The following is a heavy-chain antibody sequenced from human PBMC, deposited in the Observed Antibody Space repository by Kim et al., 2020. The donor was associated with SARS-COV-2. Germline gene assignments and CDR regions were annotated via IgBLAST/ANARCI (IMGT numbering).Heavy chain of an antibody. Sequence: GGSLRLSCAVSGFTIGSAWMSWVRQAPGKGPEWVANINNDGSEVNYVDSVRGRFTISTDNAKNSLFLQMNSLRAEDTAIYYCAIAPSAESTWGQGTLVTVSS. CDR3: AIAPSAEST. CDR2: INNDGSEV. CDR1: GFTIGSAW. V-gene: IGHV3-7*03. J-gene: IGHJ5*02.